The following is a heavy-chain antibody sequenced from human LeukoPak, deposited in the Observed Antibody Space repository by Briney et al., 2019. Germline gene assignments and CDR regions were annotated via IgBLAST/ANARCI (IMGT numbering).Heavy chain of an antibody. V-gene: IGHV3-33*01. D-gene: IGHD1-7*01. CDR2: IWYDGSNK. J-gene: IGHJ4*02. CDR3: ARDSGTTGLDFDY. Sequence: GGSLRFSCEASGFIFSGYGMHWVRKAPGKGLEWVAVIWYDGSNKYYADSVKGRFTISRDNSKNTLYLQMNSLRAEDTAVYYCARDSGTTGLDFDYWGQGTLVTVSS. CDR1: GFIFSGYG.